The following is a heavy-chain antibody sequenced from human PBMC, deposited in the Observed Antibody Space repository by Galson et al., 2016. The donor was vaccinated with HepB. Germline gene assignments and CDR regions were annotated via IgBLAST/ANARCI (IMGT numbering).Heavy chain of an antibody. D-gene: IGHD3-9*01. CDR3: ARGMFRYFDWLLRYWYFDI. CDR2: ISHSGST. J-gene: IGHJ2*01. V-gene: IGHV4-4*02. CDR1: GSISSRNW. Sequence: GSISSRNWWSWVRQPPGTGLEWIGEISHSGSTSYNPSLKSPVTISVDKSKNQFSLKPSSVTAADTAVYYCARGMFRYFDWLLRYWYFDIWGRGTLVPVSS.